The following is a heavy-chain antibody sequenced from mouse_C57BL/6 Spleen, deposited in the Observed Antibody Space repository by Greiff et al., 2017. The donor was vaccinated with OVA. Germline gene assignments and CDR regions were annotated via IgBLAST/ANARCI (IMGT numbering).Heavy chain of an antibody. Sequence: EVKLVESGGGLVKPGGSLKLSCAASGFTFSDYGMHWVRQAPEKGLEWVAYISSGSSTIYYADTVKGRFTISRDNAKNTLFLQMTSLRSEDTAMYYCARTYYSNCFDYWGQGTTLTVSS. J-gene: IGHJ2*01. D-gene: IGHD2-5*01. CDR1: GFTFSDYG. V-gene: IGHV5-17*01. CDR2: ISSGSSTI. CDR3: ARTYYSNCFDY.